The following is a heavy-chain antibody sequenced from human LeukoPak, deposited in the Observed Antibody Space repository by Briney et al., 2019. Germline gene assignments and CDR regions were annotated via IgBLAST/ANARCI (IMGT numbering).Heavy chain of an antibody. J-gene: IGHJ4*02. CDR2: INPNSGGT. D-gene: IGHD6-19*01. V-gene: IGHV1-2*02. Sequence: ASVKVSCKASGYTFTGYYMHWVRQAPRQGLEWMGWINPNSGGTNYAQRFQGRVTMTRDTSISTAYMELSRLRSDDTAVYYCARRAVAVTYFDYWGQGTLVTVSS. CDR1: GYTFTGYY. CDR3: ARRAVAVTYFDY.